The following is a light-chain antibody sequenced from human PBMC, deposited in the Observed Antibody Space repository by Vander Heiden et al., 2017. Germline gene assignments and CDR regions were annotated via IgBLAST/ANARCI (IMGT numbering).Light chain of an antibody. J-gene: IGKJ4*01. V-gene: IGKV2-28*01. Sequence: DIVMTESTLSLPVTPGEPASISCRTSQSLLHTNGHNYLDLYLQKPGQPPQLLIYLGSNRDSGVPDRFSGSGSGTDFTLTISSLEAEDVGVYYCRQAQPTPLTFGGGTKVEIK. CDR2: LGS. CDR3: RQAQPTPLT. CDR1: QSLLHTNGHNY.